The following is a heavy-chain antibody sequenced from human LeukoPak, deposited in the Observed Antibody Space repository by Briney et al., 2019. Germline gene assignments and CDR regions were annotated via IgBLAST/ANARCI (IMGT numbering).Heavy chain of an antibody. D-gene: IGHD2-15*01. Sequence: PGGSLRLSCAASGFTFDDYAMHWVRQAPGKGLEWVSGISWNSGSIGYADSVKGRFTISRDNAKNSLYLQMNSLRAEDMALYYCARISPRASEADVWGKGTTVTISS. CDR1: GFTFDDYA. V-gene: IGHV3-9*03. CDR2: ISWNSGSI. J-gene: IGHJ6*04. CDR3: ARISPRASEADV.